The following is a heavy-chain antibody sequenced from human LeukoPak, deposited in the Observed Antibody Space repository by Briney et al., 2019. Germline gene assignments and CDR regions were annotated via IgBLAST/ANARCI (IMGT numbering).Heavy chain of an antibody. D-gene: IGHD3-3*01. CDR2: ISSSSSYI. Sequence: MSGGSLRLSCAASGFTFSSYTMNWVRQAPGKGLEWVSCISSSSSYIYYADSVKGRFTISRDNAKNSLYLQMNSLRVEDTAVYYCARGPYYDFWSGYTYFDHWGRGTLVTVSS. CDR3: ARGPYYDFWSGYTYFDH. CDR1: GFTFSSYT. J-gene: IGHJ4*02. V-gene: IGHV3-21*01.